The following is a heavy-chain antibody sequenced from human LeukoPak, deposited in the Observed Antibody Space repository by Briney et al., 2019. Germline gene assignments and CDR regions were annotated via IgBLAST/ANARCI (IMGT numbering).Heavy chain of an antibody. Sequence: SGGSLRVSCAASEFTFSSYSMNWVRQAPGKGLEWVAVISYDGSNKYYADSVKGRFTISRDNSKNTLYLQMNSLRAEDTAVYYCAKDRYGVRQQRPYCFDYWGQGTLVTVSS. CDR2: ISYDGSNK. CDR1: EFTFSSYS. J-gene: IGHJ4*02. D-gene: IGHD6-25*01. CDR3: AKDRYGVRQQRPYCFDY. V-gene: IGHV3-30*18.